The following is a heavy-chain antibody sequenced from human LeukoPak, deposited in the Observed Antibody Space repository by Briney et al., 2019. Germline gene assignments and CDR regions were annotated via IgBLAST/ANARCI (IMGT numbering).Heavy chain of an antibody. J-gene: IGHJ4*02. CDR2: INSDGSST. D-gene: IGHD3-22*01. Sequence: GGSLRLSCAASGFTFSSYWMHWVRQAPGKGLVWVSRINSDGSSTSYADSVKGRFTISRDNAKNTLYLQMNSLRAEDTAVYYCATQDSSGYYYFDYWGQGTLVTVSS. CDR3: ATQDSSGYYYFDY. CDR1: GFTFSSYW. V-gene: IGHV3-74*01.